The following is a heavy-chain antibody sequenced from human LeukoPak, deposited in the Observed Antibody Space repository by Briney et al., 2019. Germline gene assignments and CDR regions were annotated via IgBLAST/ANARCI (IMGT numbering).Heavy chain of an antibody. D-gene: IGHD3-10*01. CDR2: IYYSGST. Sequence: SETLSLTCTVSGGSISSYYWSWIRQPPGKGLEWIGYIYYSGSTNYNPSLKSRVTISVDTSKNHFSLKLSSVTAADTAVYYCASLLWFGELLNWFDPWGQGTLVTVSS. CDR3: ASLLWFGELLNWFDP. J-gene: IGHJ5*02. CDR1: GGSISSYY. V-gene: IGHV4-59*08.